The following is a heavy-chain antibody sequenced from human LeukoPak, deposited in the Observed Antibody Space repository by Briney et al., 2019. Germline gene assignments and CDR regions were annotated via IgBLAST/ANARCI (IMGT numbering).Heavy chain of an antibody. Sequence: NSSETLSLTCTVSGGYIICRSHYWGWIRQPPGKRLEWIASVYDSGNTYYNQSLKTRATISIDTPTSKNQFSLKLSSVTAADTAVYYCAREGLGVYGGNLFYWYFDLWGRGTLVTVSS. CDR2: VYDSGNT. D-gene: IGHD4-23*01. J-gene: IGHJ2*01. CDR1: GGYIICRSHY. V-gene: IGHV4-39*07. CDR3: AREGLGVYGGNLFYWYFDL.